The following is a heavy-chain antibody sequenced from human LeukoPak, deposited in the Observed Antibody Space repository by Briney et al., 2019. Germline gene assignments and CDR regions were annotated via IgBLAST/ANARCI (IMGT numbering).Heavy chain of an antibody. CDR3: ARDAGIGYYYYGMDV. CDR2: ISYDGSNK. CDR1: GFTFSSYA. J-gene: IGHJ6*02. Sequence: GRSLRLSSAASGFTFSSYAMHWVRQAPGKGLEWVAVISYDGSNKYYADSVKGRFTISRDNSKNTLYLQMNCLRAEDTAVYYCARDAGIGYYYYGMDVWGQGTTVTVSS. D-gene: IGHD6-13*01. V-gene: IGHV3-30*04.